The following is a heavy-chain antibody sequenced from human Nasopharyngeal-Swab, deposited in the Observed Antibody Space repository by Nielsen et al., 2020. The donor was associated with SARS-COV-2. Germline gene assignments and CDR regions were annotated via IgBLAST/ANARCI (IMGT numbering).Heavy chain of an antibody. V-gene: IGHV3-11*06. CDR3: ARASEITIFGVVQHWDY. J-gene: IGHJ4*02. CDR1: GFTFSDHY. D-gene: IGHD3-3*01. CDR2: IDTRGTHS. Sequence: GESLKISCAASGFTFSDHYMSWIRQAPGKGLEWVSYIDTRGTHSNYADSAKGRFTISRDNAKNSLYLQMNSLRAEDTAVYYCARASEITIFGVVQHWDYWGQGTLVTVSS.